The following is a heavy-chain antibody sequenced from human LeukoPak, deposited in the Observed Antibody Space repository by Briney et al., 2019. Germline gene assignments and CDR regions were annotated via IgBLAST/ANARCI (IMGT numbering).Heavy chain of an antibody. J-gene: IGHJ4*02. CDR1: GFSFSDYY. V-gene: IGHV3-11*01. CDR2: ISSSGSTI. D-gene: IGHD3-3*01. Sequence: GGSLRLSCAASGFSFSDYYMSWIRQAPGKGLEWVSYISSSGSTIYYADSVKGRFTISRDNAKNSLYLQMNSLRAEDTAVYYCARDQTRITIFGVVILPFDYWGQGTLVTVSS. CDR3: ARDQTRITIFGVVILPFDY.